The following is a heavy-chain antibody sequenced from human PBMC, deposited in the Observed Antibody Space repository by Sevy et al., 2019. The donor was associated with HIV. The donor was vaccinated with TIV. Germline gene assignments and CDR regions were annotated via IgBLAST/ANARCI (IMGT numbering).Heavy chain of an antibody. V-gene: IGHV1-69*13. CDR1: GGTFSSYG. CDR3: AKYDYCDYVGWFDP. J-gene: IGHJ5*02. D-gene: IGHD4-17*01. CDR2: LIPSFGAA. Sequence: ASVKVSCKASGGTFSSYGISWVRQAPGQGLEWMGGLIPSFGAANYRLNFQGRVTITADESTSTAYMELSSLRSEDTAVYYCAKYDYCDYVGWFDPWGHGTLVTVSS.